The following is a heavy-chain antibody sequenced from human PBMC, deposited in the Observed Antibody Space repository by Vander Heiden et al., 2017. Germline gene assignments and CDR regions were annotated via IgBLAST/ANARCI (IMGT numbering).Heavy chain of an antibody. CDR2: IIPSLGIA. CDR3: ARGPCSSTSCHPESRTYYYYYGMDV. J-gene: IGHJ6*02. Sequence: QVQLVQSGAEVKKPGSSVKVSCKASGGTFSSYAINWVRPAPGQGLEGMGGIIPSLGIANYAQKFQGRVTITADKSTSTAYMELSSRRSEDTAVYYCARGPCSSTSCHPESRTYYYYYGMDVWGQGTTVTVSS. CDR1: GGTFSSYA. V-gene: IGHV1-69*10. D-gene: IGHD2-2*01.